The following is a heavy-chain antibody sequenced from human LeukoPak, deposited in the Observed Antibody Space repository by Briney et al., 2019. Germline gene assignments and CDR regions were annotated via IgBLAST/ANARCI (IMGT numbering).Heavy chain of an antibody. V-gene: IGHV1-46*01. CDR2: INPSGGST. D-gene: IGHD1-26*01. CDR1: GYTFTGYY. Sequence: GASVKVSCKASGYTFTGYYMHWVRQAPGQGLEWMGIINPSGGSTSYAQKFQGRVTMTRDTSTSTVYMELSSLRSEDTAVYYCAMGGRQWELLRHLDYWGQGTLVTVSS. J-gene: IGHJ4*02. CDR3: AMGGRQWELLRHLDY.